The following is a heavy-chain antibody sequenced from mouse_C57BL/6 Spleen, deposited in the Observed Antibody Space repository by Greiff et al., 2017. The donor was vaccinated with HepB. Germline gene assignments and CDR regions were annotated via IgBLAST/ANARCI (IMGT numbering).Heavy chain of an antibody. CDR3: ARYYYGGDYYAMDY. Sequence: QVHVKQSGAELAKPGASVQLSCKASGYTFTSYWMHWVKQRPGQGLEWIGYINPSSGYTKYNQKFKDKATLTADKSSSTAYMQLSSLTYEDSAVYYCARYYYGGDYYAMDYWGQGTSVTVSS. CDR2: INPSSGYT. V-gene: IGHV1-7*01. CDR1: GYTFTSYW. D-gene: IGHD1-1*01. J-gene: IGHJ4*01.